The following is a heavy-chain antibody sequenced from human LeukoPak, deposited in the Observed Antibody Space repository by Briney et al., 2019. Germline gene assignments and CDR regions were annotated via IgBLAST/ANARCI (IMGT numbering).Heavy chain of an antibody. D-gene: IGHD4-17*01. CDR1: GYTFTGNY. V-gene: IGHV1-2*02. CDR3: ARDSGYGHLYFDY. Sequence: ASVKVSCRASGYTFTGNYINWVRQAPGQGLEWMGWINPNSGGTNYAQKFEGRVTMTRDTSISTAYMELSSLRSDDTAVYYCARDSGYGHLYFDYWGQGTLVTVSS. J-gene: IGHJ4*02. CDR2: INPNSGGT.